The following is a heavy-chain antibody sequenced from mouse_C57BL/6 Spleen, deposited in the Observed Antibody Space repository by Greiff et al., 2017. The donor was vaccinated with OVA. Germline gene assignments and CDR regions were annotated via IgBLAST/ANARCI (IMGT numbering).Heavy chain of an antibody. CDR1: GYSFTGYY. J-gene: IGHJ2*01. CDR3: AREEGGLGPFDY. V-gene: IGHV1-42*01. Sequence: VQLKQSGPELVKPGASVKISCKASGYSFTGYYMNWVKQSPEKSLEWIGEINPSTGGTTYNQKFKAKATLTVDKSSSTAYMQLKSLTSEDSAVYYCAREEGGLGPFDYWGQGTTLTVSS. CDR2: INPSTGGT. D-gene: IGHD4-1*01.